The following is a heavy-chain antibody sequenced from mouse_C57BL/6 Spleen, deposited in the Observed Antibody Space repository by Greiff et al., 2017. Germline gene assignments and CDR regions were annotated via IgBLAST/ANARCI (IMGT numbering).Heavy chain of an antibody. CDR2: IFPGSGST. Sequence: QVQLQQSGPELVKPGASVKISCKASGYTFTDYYINWVKQRPGQGLEWIGWIFPGSGSTYYNEKFKGKATLTVDKSSSTAYMLLSSLTYEDSAVYFCAIYYDYDGGGYYAMDYWGQGTSVTVSS. D-gene: IGHD2-4*01. V-gene: IGHV1-75*01. J-gene: IGHJ4*01. CDR1: GYTFTDYY. CDR3: AIYYDYDGGGYYAMDY.